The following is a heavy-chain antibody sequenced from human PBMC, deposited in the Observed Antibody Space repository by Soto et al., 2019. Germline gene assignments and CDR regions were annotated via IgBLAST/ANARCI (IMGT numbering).Heavy chain of an antibody. V-gene: IGHV2-5*02. CDR1: GFSLSTSGVD. CDR3: AHRRPYSNSPEYFFDY. CDR2: IYWDDAK. J-gene: IGHJ4*02. D-gene: IGHD6-6*01. Sequence: QITLKESGPTLVKPTQTLTLTCTFSGFSLSTSGVDVGWIRQPPGNALEWLALIYWDDAKRYKPSLKSRLTITKGTSRNQVVLTMTNMDPLDTATYYCAHRRPYSNSPEYFFDYWGQGTLVTVSS.